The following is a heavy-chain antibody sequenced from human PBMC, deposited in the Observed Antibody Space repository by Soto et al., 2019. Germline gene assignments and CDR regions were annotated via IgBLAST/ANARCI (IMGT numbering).Heavy chain of an antibody. CDR1: GFTFSSYG. CDR2: ISYDGSNK. Sequence: GGSLRLSCAASGFTFSSYGIHWVRQAPGKGLEWVAVISYDGSNKYYADSVKGRFTISRDNSKNTLYLQMDSLRAEDTAVYYCARGTSFDYRGQGTLVTVSS. D-gene: IGHD1-1*01. V-gene: IGHV3-30*03. J-gene: IGHJ4*02. CDR3: ARGTSFDY.